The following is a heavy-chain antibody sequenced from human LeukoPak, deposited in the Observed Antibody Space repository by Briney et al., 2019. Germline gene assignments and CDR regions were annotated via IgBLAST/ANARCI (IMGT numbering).Heavy chain of an antibody. CDR2: MNPNSGNT. J-gene: IGHJ5*02. V-gene: IGHV1-8*03. CDR1: GYTFTSYD. D-gene: IGHD2-2*01. Sequence: ASVKVSCKASGYTFTSYDINWVRQATGQGLEWMGWMNPNSGNTGYAQKFQGRVTITRNTSISTAYMELSSLRSEDTAVYYCARGVVPAAMSFDPWGQGTLVTVSS. CDR3: ARGVVPAAMSFDP.